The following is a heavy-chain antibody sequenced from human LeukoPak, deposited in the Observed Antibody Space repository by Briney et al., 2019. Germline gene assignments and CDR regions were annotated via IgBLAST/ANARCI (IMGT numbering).Heavy chain of an antibody. CDR1: GGSFSGYY. CDR3: ARGRPVLDY. Sequence: PSETLSLTCAVYGGSFSGYYWSWFRQPPGKGLEWIGEINHRGSTNYNPSLKSRVTISVDTSKNQYSLNLSSVTAADTAVYYCARGRPVLDYWGQGTLVTVSS. V-gene: IGHV4-34*01. J-gene: IGHJ4*02. D-gene: IGHD3-10*01. CDR2: INHRGST.